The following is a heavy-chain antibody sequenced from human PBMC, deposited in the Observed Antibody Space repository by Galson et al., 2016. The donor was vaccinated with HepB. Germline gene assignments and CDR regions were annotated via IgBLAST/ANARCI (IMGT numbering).Heavy chain of an antibody. J-gene: IGHJ3*02. CDR3: ARTPRYCRGDCCDGFDI. V-gene: IGHV2-70*11. CDR1: GFSLRTNGMC. D-gene: IGHD2-21*01. Sequence: PALVKPTQTLTLTCTFSGFSLRTNGMCVSWIRQPPGKALEWLARIDWDNNEYRSPSLRTRLTIAKDTSKNQVVLTLTNLDPEDTATYYCARTPRYCRGDCCDGFDIWGQGTMVTVSS. CDR2: IDWDNNE.